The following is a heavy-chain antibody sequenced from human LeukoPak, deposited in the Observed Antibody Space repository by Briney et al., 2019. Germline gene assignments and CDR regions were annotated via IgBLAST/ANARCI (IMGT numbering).Heavy chain of an antibody. J-gene: IGHJ6*03. V-gene: IGHV4-61*08. CDR1: GGSISGGSISGYH. D-gene: IGHD6-6*01. CDR3: ARLAARRDYYYMDV. CDR2: MHYSGTT. Sequence: SETLSLTCSVSGGSISGGSISGYHWSWIRQPPGKGLELIAYMHYSGTTHYNPSLKSRVSISVDTSRKQISLELTSVTAADTAVYYCARLAARRDYYYMDVWGKGTTVTVSS.